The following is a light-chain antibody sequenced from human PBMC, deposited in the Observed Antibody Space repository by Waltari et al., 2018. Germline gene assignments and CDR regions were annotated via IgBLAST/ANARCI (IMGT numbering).Light chain of an antibody. CDR3: QQYGSSIPFT. V-gene: IGKV3-20*01. J-gene: IGKJ3*01. CDR2: GAS. Sequence: RGSQSFTASQVALYQQKPGQAPSLLIYGASTRATGTPDRFSGTGSGTDFILTISGLEPEDFAVYFCQQYGSSIPFTFGPGTKV. CDR1: QSFTASQ.